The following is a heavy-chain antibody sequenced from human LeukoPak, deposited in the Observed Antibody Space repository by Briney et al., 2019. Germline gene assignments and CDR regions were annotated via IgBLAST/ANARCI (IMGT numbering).Heavy chain of an antibody. J-gene: IGHJ4*02. CDR3: ARHGKRADRGVDY. CDR1: GYSFTSYW. CDR2: IYPSDSET. V-gene: IGHV5-51*01. D-gene: IGHD3-22*01. Sequence: GESLNISCKASGYSFTSYWIGWVRQLPGKGWGWTGIIYPSDSETNYSPSFHGQPTISANKTNTPSYLLWSSLKASDTAMYYCARHGKRADRGVDYWGQGTLVTVSS.